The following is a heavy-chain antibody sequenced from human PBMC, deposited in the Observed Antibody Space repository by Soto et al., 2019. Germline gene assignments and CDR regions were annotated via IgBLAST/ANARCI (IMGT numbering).Heavy chain of an antibody. V-gene: IGHV1-69*06. CDR3: AKGAPAGYSSGWLPNNWFDP. Sequence: QVQLVQSGAEVKKPGSSVKVSCKASGGTFNSHAISWLRQAPGQGLEWMGGIIPIFGTGNYAQKFQARVTITADSPTSPVYLELSSLTTADTAVYYCAKGAPAGYSSGWLPNNWFDPWGQGTLVTVSS. CDR2: IIPIFGTG. J-gene: IGHJ5*02. CDR1: GGTFNSHA. D-gene: IGHD6-19*01.